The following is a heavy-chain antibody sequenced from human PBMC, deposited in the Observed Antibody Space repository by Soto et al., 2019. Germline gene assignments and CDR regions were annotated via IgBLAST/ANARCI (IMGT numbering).Heavy chain of an antibody. CDR2: INQDESQK. CDR1: GFTFSSYW. V-gene: IGHV3-7*01. J-gene: IGHJ4*02. Sequence: GSLRLSCVASGFTFSSYWMNWVRQAPGEGLEWVANINQDESQKYYADSVEGRFSISRDNARNALYLQMNSLRVEDAAVYYCATKVVIGGIGFVDYWGQGILVTVSS. CDR3: ATKVVIGGIGFVDY. D-gene: IGHD2-15*01.